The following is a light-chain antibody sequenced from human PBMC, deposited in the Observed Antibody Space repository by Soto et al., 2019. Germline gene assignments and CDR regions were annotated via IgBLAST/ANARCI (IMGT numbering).Light chain of an antibody. Sequence: DIQMTQSPSSLSASVGDRVTITCRASQSISTYLNWYQQHPGKAPKLLIYTASNLESGVPSRFSGSGSGTDFTLTISSLQPEDFATYYCQQSYGIPPVTFGGGTKVDI. CDR2: TAS. CDR1: QSISTY. CDR3: QQSYGIPPVT. J-gene: IGKJ4*01. V-gene: IGKV1-39*01.